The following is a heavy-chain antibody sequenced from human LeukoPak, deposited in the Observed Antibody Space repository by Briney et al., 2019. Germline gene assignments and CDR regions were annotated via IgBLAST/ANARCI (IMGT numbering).Heavy chain of an antibody. D-gene: IGHD5-12*01. CDR3: ARGGTRLVAPFDY. J-gene: IGHJ4*02. V-gene: IGHV4-39*07. CDR1: GGSISSSSYY. Sequence: PSETLSLTCTVSGGSISSSSYYWGWIRQPPGKGLEWIGSIYYSGSTYYNPSLKSRVTISVDTSKNQFSLKLSSVTAADTAVYYCARGGTRLVAPFDYWGQGTLVTVSS. CDR2: IYYSGST.